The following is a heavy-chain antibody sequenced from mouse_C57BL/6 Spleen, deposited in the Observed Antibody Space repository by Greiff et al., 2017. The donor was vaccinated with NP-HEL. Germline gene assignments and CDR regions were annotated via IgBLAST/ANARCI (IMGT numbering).Heavy chain of an antibody. CDR2: IDPENGDT. CDR1: GFNIKDDY. J-gene: IGHJ1*03. CDR3: TGSITTVVAMDFDV. D-gene: IGHD1-1*01. Sequence: EVQLQQSGAELVRPGASVKLSCTASGFNIKDDYMHWVKQRPEQGLEWIGWIDPENGDTEYASKFQGKATITADTSSNTAYLQLSSLTSEDTAVYYCTGSITTVVAMDFDVWGTGTTVTVSS. V-gene: IGHV14-4*01.